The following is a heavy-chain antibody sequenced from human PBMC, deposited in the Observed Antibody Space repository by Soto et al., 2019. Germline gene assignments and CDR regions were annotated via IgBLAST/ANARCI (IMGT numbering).Heavy chain of an antibody. J-gene: IGHJ4*02. CDR1: GGTFSSYT. Sequence: QVQLVQSGAEVKEPGSSVKVSCKASGGTFSSYTFTWVRQAPGQGLECMGGISATFGTTNYAQKFQGRITVTADKSTNTVYMELTNLRSDDTAVYYCATTTSGWGDHDYWGQGTLVTVTT. CDR3: ATTTSGWGDHDY. D-gene: IGHD6-19*01. CDR2: ISATFGTT. V-gene: IGHV1-69*14.